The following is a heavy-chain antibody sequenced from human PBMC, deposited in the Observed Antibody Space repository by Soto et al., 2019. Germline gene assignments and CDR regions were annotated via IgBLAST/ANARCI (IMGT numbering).Heavy chain of an antibody. V-gene: IGHV1-2*02. CDR3: ARDLPIVGTTTWDY. CDR1: GYTFTGYY. J-gene: IGHJ4*02. Sequence: ASVKVSCKASGYTFTGYYIHWVRHTPGQGLEWMGWINPNNGGTNYVQKFQGRVTMTRDTSISTAYMELRRLTSDDTAVYYCARDLPIVGTTTWDYWGQGTLVTVSS. CDR2: INPNNGGT. D-gene: IGHD1-26*01.